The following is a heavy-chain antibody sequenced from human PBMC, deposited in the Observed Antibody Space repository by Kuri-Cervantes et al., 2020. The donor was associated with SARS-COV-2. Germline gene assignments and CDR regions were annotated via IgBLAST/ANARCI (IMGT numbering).Heavy chain of an antibody. CDR2: INAYSGGT. Sequence: ASVKVSCKASGYTFTSYGINWVRQAPGQGLEWMGWINAYSGGTNYAQKFQGRVTMTRDTSISTAYMELSRLRSDDTAVYYCASSTPSLRLGVIPQGGAFHIWGQGTMVTVSS. CDR1: GYTFTSYG. D-gene: IGHD3-22*01. J-gene: IGHJ3*02. V-gene: IGHV1-2*02. CDR3: ASSTPSLRLGVIPQGGAFHI.